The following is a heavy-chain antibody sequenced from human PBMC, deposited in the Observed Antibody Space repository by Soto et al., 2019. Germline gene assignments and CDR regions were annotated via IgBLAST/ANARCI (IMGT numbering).Heavy chain of an antibody. CDR2: INHSGST. V-gene: IGHV4-34*01. Sequence: SETLSLTCAVYGGSFSGYYWSWIRQPPGKGLEWIGEINHSGSTNYNPSLKSRVTISVDTSKNQFSLKLSSVTAADTAVYYCARALIVVVVAATRPNWFDPWGQGTLVTVSS. CDR3: ARALIVVVVAATRPNWFDP. D-gene: IGHD2-15*01. CDR1: GGSFSGYY. J-gene: IGHJ5*02.